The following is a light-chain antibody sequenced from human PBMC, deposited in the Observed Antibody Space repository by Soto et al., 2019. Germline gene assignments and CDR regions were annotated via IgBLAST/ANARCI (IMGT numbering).Light chain of an antibody. CDR2: EVT. V-gene: IGLV2-14*03. CDR1: SSDVGGYNY. Sequence: QSALTQPASVSGSPGQSITISCTGTSSDVGGYNYVCWYQQHPGKAPQLISYEVTNRPSGVSHRFSGSKSGNTASLSISGLQAEDEADYYCSSYTSSSTVVFGGGTKLTVL. J-gene: IGLJ2*01. CDR3: SSYTSSSTVV.